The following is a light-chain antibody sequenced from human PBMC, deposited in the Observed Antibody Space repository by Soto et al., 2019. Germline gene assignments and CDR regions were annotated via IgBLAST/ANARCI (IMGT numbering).Light chain of an antibody. Sequence: DIQMTQSPSSLSASVGDRVTITCRASQSINRYLNWYQQKPGKAPKLLIYAASSSQSGVPSRFSGSGSGTDFTLTISSLQPEDFATYYCQQSYNTPITFGQGTRLEIK. CDR2: AAS. J-gene: IGKJ5*01. CDR1: QSINRY. CDR3: QQSYNTPIT. V-gene: IGKV1-39*01.